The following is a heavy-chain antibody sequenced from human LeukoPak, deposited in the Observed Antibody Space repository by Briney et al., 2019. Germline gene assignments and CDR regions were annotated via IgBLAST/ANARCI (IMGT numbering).Heavy chain of an antibody. J-gene: IGHJ6*03. V-gene: IGHV4-61*02. Sequence: KASETLSLTCTVPGGSISSGSYYWSWIRQPAGKGLEWIGRIYTSGSTNYNPSLKSRISISVDTSKNQFSLKLSSVTAADTAVYYCARTTEGGYTYNYFYYYYMDVWGKGTTVTISS. CDR1: GGSISSGSYY. CDR3: ARTTEGGYTYNYFYYYYMDV. D-gene: IGHD5-18*01. CDR2: IYTSGST.